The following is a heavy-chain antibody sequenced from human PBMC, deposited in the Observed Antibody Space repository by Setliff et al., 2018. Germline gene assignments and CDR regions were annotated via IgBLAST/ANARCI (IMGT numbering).Heavy chain of an antibody. D-gene: IGHD1-26*01. CDR3: ARSLVGATYSVYFDY. V-gene: IGHV1-69*13. CDR1: GGTFSSYA. J-gene: IGHJ4*02. Sequence: SVKVSCKASGGTFSSYAISWVRQAPGQGLEWMGGIIPIFGTANYAQKFQGRVTITADESTSTAYMELSNLKASDTAIYYCARSLVGATYSVYFDYWGQGALVTVSS. CDR2: IIPIFGTA.